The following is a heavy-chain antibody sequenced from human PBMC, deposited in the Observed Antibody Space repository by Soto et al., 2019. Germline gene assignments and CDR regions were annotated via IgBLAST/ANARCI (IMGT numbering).Heavy chain of an antibody. CDR1: GFTFNSYA. CDR2: ISGGGGTT. V-gene: IGHV3-23*01. D-gene: IGHD3-16*01. CDR3: EKDLGGYLLDP. J-gene: IGHJ5*02. Sequence: GGSLRLSCAASGFTFNSYAMSWVRQAPGKGLEWVSSISGGGGTTYYADSVKGRFTISRDNSKNTLYLQMNSLRAEDTAIYYCEKDLGGYLLDPWGQGPLVTVYS.